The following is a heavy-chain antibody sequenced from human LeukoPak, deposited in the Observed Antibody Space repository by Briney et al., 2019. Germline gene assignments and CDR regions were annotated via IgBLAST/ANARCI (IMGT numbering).Heavy chain of an antibody. CDR3: ARRRAFIDY. CDR1: GFTLSDYY. V-gene: IGHV3-11*01. CDR2: SSSSGSTI. Sequence: AGSLRLSCAASGFTLSDYYMSWIRQAPGKGLEWVSYSSSSGSTIYYADSVKGRFAISRDNAKNSLYLQMNSLRAEDTAVYYCARRRAFIDYWGQGTLVTVSS. J-gene: IGHJ4*02.